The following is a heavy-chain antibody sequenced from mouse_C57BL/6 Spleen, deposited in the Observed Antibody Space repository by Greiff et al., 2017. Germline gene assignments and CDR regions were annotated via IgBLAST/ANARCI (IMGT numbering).Heavy chain of an antibody. CDR3: AAYSYFAY. V-gene: IGHV5-17*01. J-gene: IGHJ3*01. D-gene: IGHD2-12*01. Sequence: EVQRVESGGGLVKPGGSLKLSCAASGYTFSDYGMHWVRQGPGKGLEWVAYISSGSSTINYADTLKGRFTITRDNAKNTLFLQMTSLMSEDTAMYYFAAYSYFAYWGQGTLVTVSA. CDR2: ISSGSSTI. CDR1: GYTFSDYG.